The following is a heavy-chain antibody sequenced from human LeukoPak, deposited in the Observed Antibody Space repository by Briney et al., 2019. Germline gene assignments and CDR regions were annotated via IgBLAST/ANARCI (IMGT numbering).Heavy chain of an antibody. CDR1: GGSFSRYY. Sequence: PSETLSLTCAVYGGSFSRYYWSWIRQPPGKGLEWIGSIYYSGSTYYNPSLKSRVTISVDTSKNQFSLKLSSVTAADTAVYYCARLMNDFWSDLRYFDYWGQGILVTVSS. CDR2: IYYSGST. J-gene: IGHJ4*02. D-gene: IGHD3-3*01. CDR3: ARLMNDFWSDLRYFDY. V-gene: IGHV4-34*01.